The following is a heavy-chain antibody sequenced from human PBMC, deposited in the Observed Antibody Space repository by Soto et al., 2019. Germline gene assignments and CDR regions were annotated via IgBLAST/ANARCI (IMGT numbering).Heavy chain of an antibody. CDR3: AREDYDSSGYYQTYFDY. V-gene: IGHV1-69*08. Sequence: QVQLVQSGAEVKKPGSSVKVSCKASGGTFSSYTISWVRQAPGQGLEWMGRIIPILGIANYAQKFQGRVTTTEDKSTSTAYMELSSLRSEDTAVYYCAREDYDSSGYYQTYFDYWGQGTLVTVSS. CDR1: GGTFSSYT. CDR2: IIPILGIA. J-gene: IGHJ4*02. D-gene: IGHD3-22*01.